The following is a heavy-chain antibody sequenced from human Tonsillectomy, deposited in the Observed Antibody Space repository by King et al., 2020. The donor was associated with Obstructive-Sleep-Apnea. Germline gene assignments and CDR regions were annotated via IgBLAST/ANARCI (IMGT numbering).Heavy chain of an antibody. Sequence: VQLVESGAEVKKLGSSVKVSCKASGGTFSSYAISWVRQAPGQGLEWMGEIIPILGIANYAQKFQGRVTITADKSTSTAYMELSSLRSEDTAVYYCARDRHDLNYYGMDVWGEGTTVTVSS. CDR3: ARDRHDLNYYGMDV. D-gene: IGHD3-3*01. CDR1: GGTFSSYA. J-gene: IGHJ6*04. CDR2: IIPILGIA. V-gene: IGHV1-69*09.